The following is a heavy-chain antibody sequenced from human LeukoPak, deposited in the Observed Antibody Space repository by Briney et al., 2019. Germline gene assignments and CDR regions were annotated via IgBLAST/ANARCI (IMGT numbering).Heavy chain of an antibody. CDR3: TRGRDTTGYFVY. CDR2: IDTNTGNP. Sequence: ASVKVSCKASGYTFTNYTINWVRLAPGQGLEWMGWIDTNTGNPTYAQGFAGRFVFSLDTSVTTTYPQVSSLRAEDTAVYYCTRGRDTTGYFVYWGQGTLVTVSS. CDR1: GYTFTNYT. V-gene: IGHV7-4-1*02. D-gene: IGHD3-22*01. J-gene: IGHJ4*02.